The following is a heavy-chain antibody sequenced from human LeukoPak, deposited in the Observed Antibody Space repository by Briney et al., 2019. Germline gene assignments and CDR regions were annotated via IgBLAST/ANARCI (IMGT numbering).Heavy chain of an antibody. J-gene: IGHJ6*02. Sequence: PSETLSLTCTVSRGSISSYYWSWIRQPPGKGLEWIGYIYYSGSTNYNPSLKSRVTMSVDTSRNQFSLKLNSVTAADTAVYYCARARGSQYYYYGMGVWGQGTTVTVFS. CDR2: IYYSGST. D-gene: IGHD6-13*01. CDR3: ARARGSQYYYYGMGV. CDR1: RGSISSYY. V-gene: IGHV4-59*01.